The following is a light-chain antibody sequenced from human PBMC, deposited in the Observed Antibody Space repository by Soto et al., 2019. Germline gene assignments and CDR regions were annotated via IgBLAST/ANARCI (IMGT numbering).Light chain of an antibody. CDR1: QGIRNY. CDR3: LQYNNSPRT. J-gene: IGKJ1*01. Sequence: DIQMTQSPSSLSASVGDRVIITCRSSQGIRNYLGWYQQKVGKAPKRLIFAASSLQSGVPSRFSGSGSGTEFTLTISSLQPEDFATYYCLQYNNSPRTFGQGTRVEIK. V-gene: IGKV1-17*01. CDR2: AAS.